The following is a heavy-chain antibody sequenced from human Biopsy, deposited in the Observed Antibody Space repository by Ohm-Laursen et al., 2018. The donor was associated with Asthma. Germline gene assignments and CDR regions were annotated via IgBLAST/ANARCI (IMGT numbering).Heavy chain of an antibody. CDR1: GGSINNFY. CDR3: ARGGSRDLWGTYRYPWDY. J-gene: IGHJ4*02. CDR2: VYYSGST. Sequence: GTLSLTCTVSGGSINNFYWSWIRQPPGKGLESIGHVYYSGSTNYNPSLKSRVTISIDASKNQFSLKLTSVTAADTAVYYCARGGSRDLWGTYRYPWDYWGQGTLVTVSS. V-gene: IGHV4-59*01. D-gene: IGHD3-16*02.